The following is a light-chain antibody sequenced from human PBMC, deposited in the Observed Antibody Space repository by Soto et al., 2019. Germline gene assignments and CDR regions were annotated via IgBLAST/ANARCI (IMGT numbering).Light chain of an antibody. J-gene: IGLJ1*01. Sequence: QPALTQPASVCGSPGQSITVSCTGTSSDIGGYNYVSWYQQHPGKAPKLMVYEVTNRPSGVSDRFSGSRSGNTASLTISGLQADDEGYYYCSSYTSRSTLYVFGTGTKVTVL. CDR2: EVT. V-gene: IGLV2-14*01. CDR1: SSDIGGYNY. CDR3: SSYTSRSTLYV.